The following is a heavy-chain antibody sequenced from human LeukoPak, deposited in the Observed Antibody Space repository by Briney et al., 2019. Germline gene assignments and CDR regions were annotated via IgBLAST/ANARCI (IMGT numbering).Heavy chain of an antibody. J-gene: IGHJ4*02. D-gene: IGHD3-16*01. CDR2: IYYSGST. Sequence: SETLSLTCTVSGGSISSYYWSWIRQPPGKGLVWIGYIYYSGSTNYNPSLKSRVTISVDTSKNQFSLKLSSVTAADTAVYYCARGGLGPQPFDYWGQGTLVTVSS. CDR1: GGSISSYY. V-gene: IGHV4-59*01. CDR3: ARGGLGPQPFDY.